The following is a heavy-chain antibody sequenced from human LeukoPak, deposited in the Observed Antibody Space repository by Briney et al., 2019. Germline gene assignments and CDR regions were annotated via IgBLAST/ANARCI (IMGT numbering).Heavy chain of an antibody. J-gene: IGHJ4*02. V-gene: IGHV3-33*01. CDR1: GFTFSSHG. CDR2: VWYDGSNK. Sequence: GGSLRLSCAASGFTFSSHGMHWVRQAPGKGLEWVAVVWYDGSNKYYADSVKGRFTISRDNSKDTPYLQMDSLRAEDTAVYYCARWGPGKVDDYWGQGTLVTVSS. D-gene: IGHD4-23*01. CDR3: ARWGPGKVDDY.